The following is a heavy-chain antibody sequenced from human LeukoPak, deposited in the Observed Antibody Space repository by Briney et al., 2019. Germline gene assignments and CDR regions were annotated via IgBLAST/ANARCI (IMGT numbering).Heavy chain of an antibody. CDR3: AKDGDSYGYSYFDY. Sequence: PGGSLRLSCAASGFIFSSYSMNWVRQAPGKGLEWVSSISSSSSYIYYADSVKGRFTTSRDNSKNTLYLQMNSLRAEDTAVYYCAKDGDSYGYSYFDYWGQGTLVTVSS. CDR2: ISSSSSYI. V-gene: IGHV3-21*01. D-gene: IGHD5-18*01. CDR1: GFIFSSYS. J-gene: IGHJ4*02.